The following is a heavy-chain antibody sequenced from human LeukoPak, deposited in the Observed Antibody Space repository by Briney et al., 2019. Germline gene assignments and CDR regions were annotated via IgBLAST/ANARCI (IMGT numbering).Heavy chain of an antibody. V-gene: IGHV3-23*01. D-gene: IGHD2-2*01. CDR1: GFTYSSCV. Sequence: GGSLRLSCATSGFTYSSCVMAWVRQAPGKGLEWVSSISGSGGSTYYANSVKGRFTISRDNSMNTLYLQMNSLTAEDTAVYYCAKRHCSSTHCYAFDYWGQGTLVTVSS. J-gene: IGHJ4*02. CDR2: ISGSGGST. CDR3: AKRHCSSTHCYAFDY.